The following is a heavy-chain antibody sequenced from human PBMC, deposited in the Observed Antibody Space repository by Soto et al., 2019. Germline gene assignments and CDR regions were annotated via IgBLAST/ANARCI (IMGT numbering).Heavy chain of an antibody. J-gene: IGHJ4*02. CDR3: KRDENIPTNIDY. CDR1: GFTFSTYS. CDR2: ISSTNTI. D-gene: IGHD2-2*02. Sequence: GGSLRLSCAASGFTFSTYSMNWVRQAPGKGLEWLSYISSTNTIYYGDSVKGRFTISRDNAKNSLYLQMNSLKAEDTAVYYCKRDENIPTNIDYGGQETLVTVS. V-gene: IGHV3-48*01.